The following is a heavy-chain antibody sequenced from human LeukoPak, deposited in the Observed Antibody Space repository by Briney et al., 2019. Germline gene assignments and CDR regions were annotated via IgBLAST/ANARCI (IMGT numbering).Heavy chain of an antibody. CDR2: IGSSGSTI. D-gene: IGHD2/OR15-2a*01. J-gene: IGHJ4*02. Sequence: GGSLRLSCAASGFTFNTYSMNWVRQAPGKGLERVSYIGSSGSTIYYADSVKGRFTISRDNAKNSLYLQMNSLRAEDTAVYYCARDWFHAIDYWGQGTLVTVSS. V-gene: IGHV3-48*04. CDR3: ARDWFHAIDY. CDR1: GFTFNTYS.